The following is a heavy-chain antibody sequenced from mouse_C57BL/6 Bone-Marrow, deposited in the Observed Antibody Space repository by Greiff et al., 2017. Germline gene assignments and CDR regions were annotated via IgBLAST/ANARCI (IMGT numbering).Heavy chain of an antibody. CDR3: TSIYYYGSFDV. V-gene: IGHV6-3*01. D-gene: IGHD1-1*01. CDR1: GFTFSNYW. J-gene: IGHJ1*03. CDR2: IRLKSDNYAT. Sequence: EVQLVESGGGLVQPGGSMKLSCVASGFTFSNYWMNWVRQSPEKGLEWVAQIRLKSDNYATHYAESVKGRFTISRDDSKSSVYLKMNNLRAEDTGIYYCTSIYYYGSFDVWGTGTTVTVSS.